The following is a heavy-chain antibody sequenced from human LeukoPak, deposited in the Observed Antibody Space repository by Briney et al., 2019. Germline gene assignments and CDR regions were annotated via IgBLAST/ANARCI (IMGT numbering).Heavy chain of an antibody. V-gene: IGHV4-61*02. Sequence: SETLSLTCTVSGVSISTGNYYWSWIRQPAGKGLEYIGRIYTTRGTRGTTYYNPSLKSRVTISVDTSKNQFPLKLSSVTAADAAVCHCAWGDSSGYPFDPWGQGTLVTVSS. CDR3: AWGDSSGYPFDP. CDR1: GVSISTGNYY. D-gene: IGHD3-22*01. CDR2: IYTTRGTRGTT. J-gene: IGHJ5*02.